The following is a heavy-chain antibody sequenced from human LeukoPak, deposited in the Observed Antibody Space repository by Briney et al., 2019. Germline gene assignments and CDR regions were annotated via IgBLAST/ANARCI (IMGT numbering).Heavy chain of an antibody. CDR3: ARDRLLYDYGGKPLFDY. Sequence: SETLSLTCTVPGGSISNYYWSWIRQPAGKGLEWIGRIYTSGSTNYNPSLKSRVTMSVDTSKNQFSLKMTSVTAADTAVYFCARDRLLYDYGGKPLFDYWGQGTLVTVSS. CDR2: IYTSGST. V-gene: IGHV4-4*07. CDR1: GGSISNYY. D-gene: IGHD4-23*01. J-gene: IGHJ4*02.